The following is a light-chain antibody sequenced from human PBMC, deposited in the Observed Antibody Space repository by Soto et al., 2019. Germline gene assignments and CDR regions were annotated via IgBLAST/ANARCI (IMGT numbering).Light chain of an antibody. V-gene: IGKV1-5*03. CDR2: KAS. CDR1: QTISSW. J-gene: IGKJ1*01. Sequence: DIQMTQSPSTLSASVRDRVTMTGRASQTISSWLAWFQQRPGRAPKFLIYKASTLKSGVPSRFSGSGSGTEFTLTISSLQPDDFATYYCQHYNSYSEAFGQGTKVDI. CDR3: QHYNSYSEA.